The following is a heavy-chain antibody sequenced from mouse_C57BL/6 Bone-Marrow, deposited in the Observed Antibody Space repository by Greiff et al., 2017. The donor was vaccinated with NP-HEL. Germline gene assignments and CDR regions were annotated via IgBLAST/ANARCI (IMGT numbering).Heavy chain of an antibody. J-gene: IGHJ4*01. CDR3: ARGDYGSSRFGYAMDY. CDR1: GYAFSSYW. D-gene: IGHD1-1*01. CDR2: IYPGDGDT. Sequence: QVQLKQSGAELVKPGASVKISCKASGYAFSSYWMNWVKERPGQGLEWIGQIYPGDGDTKYNGKFKGKATLTADKSSSTAYMQVSSLTSEDSAVYFCARGDYGSSRFGYAMDYWGQGTSVTVTS. V-gene: IGHV1-80*01.